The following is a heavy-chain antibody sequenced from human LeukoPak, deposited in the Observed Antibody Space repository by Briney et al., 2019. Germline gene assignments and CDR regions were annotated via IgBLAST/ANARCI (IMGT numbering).Heavy chain of an antibody. CDR2: VFDSGST. J-gene: IGHJ5*02. D-gene: IGHD2/OR15-2a*01. V-gene: IGHV4-59*11. CDR1: GGSINNHY. CDR3: AKHLTNAFYDMIWFDP. Sequence: SETLSLTCSVSGGSINNHYWSWIRQTPGKGLEWIGYVFDSGSTSYNPSVKSRVTISVDTSRNQFSLRLSSVTAADTAVYYCAKHLTNAFYDMIWFDPWGQGILVTVSS.